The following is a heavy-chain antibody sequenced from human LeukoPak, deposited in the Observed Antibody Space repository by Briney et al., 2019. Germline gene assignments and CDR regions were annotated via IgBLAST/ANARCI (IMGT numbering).Heavy chain of an antibody. CDR2: IYHSGST. CDR1: GGSISSGGYS. Sequence: SQTLSLTCAVSGGSISSGGYSWSWIRQPPGKGLEWIGYIYHSGSTYYNPSLKGRVTISVDTSKNQFSLKLSSVTAADTAVYYCARLRIGGSPLYYFDYWDQGTLVTVSS. D-gene: IGHD1-26*01. V-gene: IGHV4-30-2*01. J-gene: IGHJ4*02. CDR3: ARLRIGGSPLYYFDY.